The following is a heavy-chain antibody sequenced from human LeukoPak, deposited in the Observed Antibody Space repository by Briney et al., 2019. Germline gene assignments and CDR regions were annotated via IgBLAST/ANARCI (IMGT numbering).Heavy chain of an antibody. CDR3: ASYNWNFLNDY. V-gene: IGHV3-74*03. Sequence: GSLRLSCAASGFTFSSYWMYWVRQAPGKGLVWVSGINGAGTSTKYADSVKGRFTISRDNAKNTLYLQMNSLRAEDTAVYYCASYNWNFLNDYWGQGTLVTVSS. CDR1: GFTFSSYW. J-gene: IGHJ4*02. D-gene: IGHD1-7*01. CDR2: INGAGTST.